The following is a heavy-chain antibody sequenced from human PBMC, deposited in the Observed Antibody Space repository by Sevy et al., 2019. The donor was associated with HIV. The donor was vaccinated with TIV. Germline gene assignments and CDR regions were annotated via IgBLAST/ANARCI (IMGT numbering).Heavy chain of an antibody. CDR1: GYTFTSYD. V-gene: IGHV1-8*01. D-gene: IGHD3-22*01. CDR3: AIYYDRGFGEFDP. J-gene: IGHJ5*02. Sequence: ASVKVSCKASGYTFTSYDINWVRQATGQGLEWMGWMDPNSGNTGYAQKFQGRVTLTRNTSISTAYMGLSSLRSDDTAVYYCAIYYDRGFGEFDPWGQGTLVTVSS. CDR2: MDPNSGNT.